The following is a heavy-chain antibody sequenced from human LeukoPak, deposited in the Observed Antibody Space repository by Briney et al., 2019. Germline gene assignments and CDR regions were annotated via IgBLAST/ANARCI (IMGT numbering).Heavy chain of an antibody. V-gene: IGHV4-39*07. CDR1: GGSISTTSYY. CDR3: ARTPTIFGVVPDY. Sequence: SETLSPTCTVSGGSISTTSYYWGLIRQPPGKGLEWIGEINHSGSTNYNPSLKSRVTISVDTSKNQFSLKLSSVTAADTAVYYCARTPTIFGVVPDYWGQGTLVTVSS. D-gene: IGHD3-3*01. J-gene: IGHJ4*02. CDR2: INHSGST.